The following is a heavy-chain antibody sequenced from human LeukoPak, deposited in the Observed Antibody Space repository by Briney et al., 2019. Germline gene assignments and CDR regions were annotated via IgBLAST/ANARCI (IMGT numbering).Heavy chain of an antibody. D-gene: IGHD3-22*01. Sequence: PGRSLRLSCAASGFTFSSYAMHWVRQAPGKGLEWVAVISYDGSNKYSADSVKGRFTISRDNSKNTLYLQMNSLRAEDTAVYYCARSGYSRFLGYWGQGTLVTVSS. CDR3: ARSGYSRFLGY. CDR1: GFTFSSYA. V-gene: IGHV3-30-3*01. CDR2: ISYDGSNK. J-gene: IGHJ4*02.